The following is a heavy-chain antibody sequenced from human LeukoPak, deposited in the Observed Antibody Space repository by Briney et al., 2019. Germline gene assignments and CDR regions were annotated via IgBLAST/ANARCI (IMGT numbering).Heavy chain of an antibody. V-gene: IGHV4-59*01. CDR2: IYYSGST. CDR1: GGSISSYY. D-gene: IGHD3-22*01. CDR3: ARVWSDSSGYYIYYFDY. Sequence: SETLSLTCTVSGGSISSYYWSWIRQPPGKGLEWIGYIYYSGSTNYNPSLKSRVTISVDTSKNQFSLKLRSVTAADTAVYYCARVWSDSSGYYIYYFDYWGQGTLVTVSS. J-gene: IGHJ4*02.